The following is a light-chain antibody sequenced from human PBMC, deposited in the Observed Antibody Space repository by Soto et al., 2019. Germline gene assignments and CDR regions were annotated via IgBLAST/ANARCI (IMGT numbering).Light chain of an antibody. J-gene: IGLJ1*01. CDR3: SSYTSSITLV. V-gene: IGLV2-14*01. CDR1: SSDVGSYDY. Sequence: QSVLTQPASVSGSPGQSITISCTGTSSDVGSYDYVSWYRQHPGKAPQLMIYDVSDRPSGVSNRFSGSKSGNTASLTISGLQAEDEADYYCSSYTSSITLVFGTGTKVTVL. CDR2: DVS.